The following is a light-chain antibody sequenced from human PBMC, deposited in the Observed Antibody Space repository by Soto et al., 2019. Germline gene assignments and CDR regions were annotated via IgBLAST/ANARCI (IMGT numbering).Light chain of an antibody. J-gene: IGKJ1*01. Sequence: DMQITQSPSSLHASGGDTVTITFRASQNIDRWVAWYQQKSGKAPKILIYHASSLETGVPSRFSGSGSGTEFTLTISSVQPDDFASYYCQHYNSYGTFGQGTKVDIK. CDR3: QHYNSYGT. CDR2: HAS. CDR1: QNIDRW. V-gene: IGKV1-5*01.